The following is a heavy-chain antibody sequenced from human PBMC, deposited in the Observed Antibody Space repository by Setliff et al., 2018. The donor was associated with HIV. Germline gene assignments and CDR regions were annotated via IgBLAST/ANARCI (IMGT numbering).Heavy chain of an antibody. CDR2: INPNSGGT. D-gene: IGHD6-19*01. CDR3: ARGRAPAYSSGWHSPPYS. CDR1: GYSFTSYF. V-gene: IGHV1-2*02. Sequence: ASVKVSCKASGYSFTSYFIHWVRQAPGQGLEWMGWINPNSGGTNYAQKFQGRVTMTRDTSISTAYMELSRLRSDDTAMYFCARGRAPAYSSGWHSPPYSWGQGTLVTVSS. J-gene: IGHJ5*02.